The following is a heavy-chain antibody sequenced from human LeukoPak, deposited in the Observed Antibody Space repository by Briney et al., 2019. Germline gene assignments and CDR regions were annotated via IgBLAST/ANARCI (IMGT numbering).Heavy chain of an antibody. CDR2: ISWNSGSI. V-gene: IGHV3-9*01. D-gene: IGHD6-19*01. CDR3: AKALSFDVAGLGGPFDY. Sequence: PGGSLRLSCAASGFSFSNAWMSWVRQAPGKGLEWVSGISWNSGSIGYADSVKGRFTISRDNAKNSLYLQMNSLRAEDTALYYCAKALSFDVAGLGGPFDYWGQGTLVTVSS. CDR1: GFSFSNAW. J-gene: IGHJ4*02.